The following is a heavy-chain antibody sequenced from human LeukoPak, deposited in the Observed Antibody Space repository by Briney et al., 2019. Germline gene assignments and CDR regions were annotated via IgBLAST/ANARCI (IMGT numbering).Heavy chain of an antibody. CDR1: GGSISSYY. J-gene: IGHJ4*02. D-gene: IGHD6-13*01. Sequence: PSETLSLTCTVSGGSISSYYWSWIRQPPGKGLEWIGNIYYSGSTNYNPSLKSRVTISVDTSKNQFSLKLSSVTAADTAVYYCARHGGYSSSSDYWGQGTLVTVSS. CDR2: IYYSGST. CDR3: ARHGGYSSSSDY. V-gene: IGHV4-59*08.